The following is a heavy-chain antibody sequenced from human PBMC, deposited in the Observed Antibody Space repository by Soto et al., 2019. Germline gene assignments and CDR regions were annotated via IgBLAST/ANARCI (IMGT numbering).Heavy chain of an antibody. V-gene: IGHV5-51*01. CDR3: ERHASIAVAGTGFDY. CDR1: GYSFTSYW. CDR2: IYPGDSDT. D-gene: IGHD6-19*01. Sequence: PGESLKISCKGSGYSFTSYWIGWVRQMPGKGLEWMGIIYPGDSDTRYSPSFQGQVTISADKSISTAYLQWSSLKASDTAMYYCERHASIAVAGTGFDYWGQGTLVTVSS. J-gene: IGHJ4*02.